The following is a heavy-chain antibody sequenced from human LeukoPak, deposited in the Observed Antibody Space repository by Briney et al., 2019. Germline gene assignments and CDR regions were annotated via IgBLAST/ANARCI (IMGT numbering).Heavy chain of an antibody. CDR2: IKQDGSEK. V-gene: IGHV3-7*01. CDR3: ARDGPSSGWYDGDNWFDP. CDR1: GFTFSSYW. J-gene: IGHJ5*02. D-gene: IGHD6-19*01. Sequence: GGSLRLSCAASGFTFSSYWMSWVRQAPGKGLEWVANIKQDGSEKYYVDSVKGRFTISRDNAKNSLYLQMNSLRAEDTAVYYCARDGPSSGWYDGDNWFDPWGQGTLVTVSS.